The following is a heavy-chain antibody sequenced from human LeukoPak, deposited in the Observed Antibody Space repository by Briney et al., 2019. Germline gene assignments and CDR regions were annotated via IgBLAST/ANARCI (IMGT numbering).Heavy chain of an antibody. J-gene: IGHJ6*02. D-gene: IGHD4-11*01. CDR3: ARTTTEYYYYGMDV. V-gene: IGHV1-69*04. CDR2: IIPILGIA. Sequence: ASVKVSCKASGGTFSSYAISWVRQAPGQGLEWMGRIIPILGIANYAQKFQGRVTITADKSTSTAYMELSSLRSEDTAVYYCARTTTEYYYYGMDVWAKGPRSPSP. CDR1: GGTFSSYA.